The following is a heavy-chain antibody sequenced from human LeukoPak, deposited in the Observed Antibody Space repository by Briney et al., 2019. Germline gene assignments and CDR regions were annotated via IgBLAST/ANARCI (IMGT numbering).Heavy chain of an antibody. J-gene: IGHJ5*02. V-gene: IGHV3-23*01. CDR1: GFTFSNYA. D-gene: IGHD2-15*01. CDR3: ARDKGYCSGGSCYLNWFDP. CDR2: IRGSGDST. Sequence: GGSLRLSCAASGFTFSNYAVTWVRQAPGKGLEWVSAIRGSGDSTFYADSVKGRFTISRDNAKNTLYLQMNSLRAEDTAVYYCARDKGYCSGGSCYLNWFDPWGQGTLVTVSS.